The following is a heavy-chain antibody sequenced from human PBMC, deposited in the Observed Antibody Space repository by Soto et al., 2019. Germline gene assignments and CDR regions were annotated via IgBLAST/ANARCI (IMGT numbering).Heavy chain of an antibody. Sequence: EVQLVESGGGLVQPGGSLRLSCAASGFTFSSYSMNWVRQAPGKGLEWVSYISSSSSTIYYADSVKGRFTISRDNAKNSLYLQMNSLRAEDTAVYYCARDPGYSYGPYFDYWGQGTLVTVSS. CDR3: ARDPGYSYGPYFDY. CDR1: GFTFSSYS. J-gene: IGHJ4*02. V-gene: IGHV3-48*01. CDR2: ISSSSSTI. D-gene: IGHD5-18*01.